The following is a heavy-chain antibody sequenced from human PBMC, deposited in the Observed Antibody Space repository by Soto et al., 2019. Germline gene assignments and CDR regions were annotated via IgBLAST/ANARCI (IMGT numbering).Heavy chain of an antibody. CDR3: ARDQDLGY. V-gene: IGHV4-59*01. D-gene: IGHD3-10*01. CDR2: IYYSGTT. CDR1: GGSMSNYY. Sequence: QVQLQESGPGLVKPSETLSLTCSVSGGSMSNYYWNWIRQSPGKGLEWIGYIYYSGTTNYNPSLKSRVTISIDTSKNQVSLNLTSVTSADTAVYYCARDQDLGYCGQGTLVTVSS. J-gene: IGHJ4*02.